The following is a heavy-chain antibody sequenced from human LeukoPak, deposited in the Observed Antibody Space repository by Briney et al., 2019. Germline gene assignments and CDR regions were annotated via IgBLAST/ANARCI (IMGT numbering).Heavy chain of an antibody. CDR1: GSTISGYY. V-gene: IGHV3-74*01. CDR3: VMYTSGWD. CDR2: INSDGSST. Sequence: GGSLRLSCAVSGSTISGYYMHWVRQAPGKGLVWVSRINSDGSSTTYADSVKGRFTISRDNAKNTLYLQTNSLTAEDTAVYYCVMYTSGWDWGQGTLVTVSS. D-gene: IGHD6-19*01. J-gene: IGHJ4*02.